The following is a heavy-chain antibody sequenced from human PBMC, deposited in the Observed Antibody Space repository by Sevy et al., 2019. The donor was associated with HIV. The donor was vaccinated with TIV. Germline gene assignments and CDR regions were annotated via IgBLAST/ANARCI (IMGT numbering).Heavy chain of an antibody. V-gene: IGHV3-11*01. J-gene: IGHJ4*02. CDR1: GFSFSDYY. D-gene: IGHD5-12*01. CDR2: ISSRDTNI. CDR3: ARVMKDGYSGGGVFHY. Sequence: GGSLRLSCAASGFSFSDYYMSWIRQAPGKGLECVSYISSRDTNINYADSVKGRFTISRDNAKNSLYLQMNSLRAEDTAVYYCARVMKDGYSGGGVFHYWGQGTLVTVSS.